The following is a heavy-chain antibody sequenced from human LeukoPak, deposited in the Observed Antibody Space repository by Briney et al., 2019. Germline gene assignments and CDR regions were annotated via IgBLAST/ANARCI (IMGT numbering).Heavy chain of an antibody. CDR3: AKCRPTIFGVVPFDY. CDR1: GFTFSSYG. V-gene: IGHV3-23*01. D-gene: IGHD3-3*01. Sequence: PGRSLRLSCAASGFTFSSYGMHWVRQAPGKGLEWVSAISGSGGSTYYADSVKGRFTISRDNSKNTLYLQMNSLRAEDTAVYYCAKCRPTIFGVVPFDYWGQGTLVTVSS. CDR2: ISGSGGST. J-gene: IGHJ4*02.